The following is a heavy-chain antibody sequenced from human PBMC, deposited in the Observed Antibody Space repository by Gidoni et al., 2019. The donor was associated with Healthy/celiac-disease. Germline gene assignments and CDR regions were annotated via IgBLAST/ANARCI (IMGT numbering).Heavy chain of an antibody. Sequence: EVQLVESGGGLIQPGGSLRLSCAASGFTVRSNYMSWVRQAPGKGLEWVSVIYSGGSTYYADSVKGRFTISGDNSKNTLYLQMNSLRAEDTAVYYCARARGTFPFDYWGQGTLVTVSS. CDR3: ARARGTFPFDY. CDR2: IYSGGST. V-gene: IGHV3-53*01. J-gene: IGHJ4*02. D-gene: IGHD6-25*01. CDR1: GFTVRSNY.